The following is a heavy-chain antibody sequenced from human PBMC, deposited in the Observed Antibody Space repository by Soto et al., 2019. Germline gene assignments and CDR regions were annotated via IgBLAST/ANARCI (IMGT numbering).Heavy chain of an antibody. CDR1: GFTVSSTNY. CDR2: IYSGGTT. Sequence: GGSLRLSCVVSGFTVSSTNYMSWVRQAPGKGLEWVSVIYSGGTTYYADSVKGRFTISRDNSKNTLYLQMNSLRAEDTAVYYCAKLHSSSHYGMDVWGQGTTVTVSS. V-gene: IGHV3-53*05. CDR3: AKLHSSSHYGMDV. D-gene: IGHD6-6*01. J-gene: IGHJ6*02.